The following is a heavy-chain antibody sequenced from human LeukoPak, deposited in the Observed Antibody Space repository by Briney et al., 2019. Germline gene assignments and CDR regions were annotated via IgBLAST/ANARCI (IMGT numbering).Heavy chain of an antibody. CDR1: GFTVSSNY. J-gene: IGHJ4*02. Sequence: PGGSLRLSCAASGFTVSSNYMSWVRQAPGKGLEWVSVIYSGGSTYYADSVKGRFTISRDNSKNTLYLQMNSLRAEDTAVYYCATDPSGYYAHHFDYWGQGTLVTVSS. CDR2: IYSGGST. CDR3: ATDPSGYYAHHFDY. D-gene: IGHD3-22*01. V-gene: IGHV3-53*01.